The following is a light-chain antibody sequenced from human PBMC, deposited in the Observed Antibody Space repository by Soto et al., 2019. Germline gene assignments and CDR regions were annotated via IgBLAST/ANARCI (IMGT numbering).Light chain of an antibody. CDR2: EVS. CDR1: SSDVGGYNY. V-gene: IGLV2-8*01. CDR3: NSYAGRNNV. Sequence: QSVVTQPPSASGSPGQSVTISCTGSSSDVGGYNYVSWYQQHPGKAPKLMIYEVSRRPSGAPDGFSGSKSGNTASLTVSGLQAEDEADYYCNSYAGRNNVFGTGTKVTAL. J-gene: IGLJ1*01.